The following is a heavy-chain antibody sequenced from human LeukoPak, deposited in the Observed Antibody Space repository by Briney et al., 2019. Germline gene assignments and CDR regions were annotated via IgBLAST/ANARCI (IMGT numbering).Heavy chain of an antibody. CDR1: GFTVSSNY. Sequence: PGGSLRLSCAASGFTVSSNYMSWVRQAPGKGLEWVSVIYSGGSTYYADSVKGRFTISRDNSKNTLYLQMNSLRAEDTAVYYCASSGRYYDSSGQPLRPFEYYYYGMDVWGQGTTVTVSS. D-gene: IGHD3-22*01. V-gene: IGHV3-66*01. CDR3: ASSGRYYDSSGQPLRPFEYYYYGMDV. J-gene: IGHJ6*02. CDR2: IYSGGST.